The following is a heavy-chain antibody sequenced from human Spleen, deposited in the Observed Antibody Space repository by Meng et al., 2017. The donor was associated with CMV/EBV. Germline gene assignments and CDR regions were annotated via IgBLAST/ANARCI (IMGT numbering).Heavy chain of an antibody. CDR3: ARLNRNKTV. Sequence: SETLSLTCTVSGGSISSSSYYWGWIRQPPGKGLEWIGEINHSGSTNYNPSLKSRVTISVDTSKNQFSLNLNSVTATDTAMYYCARLNRNKTVWGQGTLVTVSS. D-gene: IGHD2/OR15-2a*01. V-gene: IGHV4-39*07. CDR1: GGSISSSSYY. CDR2: INHSGST. J-gene: IGHJ4*02.